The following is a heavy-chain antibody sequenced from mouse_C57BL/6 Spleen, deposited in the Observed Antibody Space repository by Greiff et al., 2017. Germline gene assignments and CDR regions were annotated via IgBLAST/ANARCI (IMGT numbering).Heavy chain of an antibody. Sequence: QVQLQQPGAELVKPGASVKLSCKASGYTFTSYWMQWVKQRPGQGLEWTGEIDPSDSYTNYNQKIKGKATLTVDTSSSTAYMQLSSLTSEDSAVYYCARNHHLLLRCYFDYWGQGTTLTVSS. V-gene: IGHV1-50*01. J-gene: IGHJ2*01. D-gene: IGHD1-1*01. CDR1: GYTFTSYW. CDR3: ARNHHLLLRCYFDY. CDR2: IDPSDSYT.